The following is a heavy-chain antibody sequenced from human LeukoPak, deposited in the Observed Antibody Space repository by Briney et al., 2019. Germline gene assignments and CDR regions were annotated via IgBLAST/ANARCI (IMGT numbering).Heavy chain of an antibody. J-gene: IGHJ4*02. Sequence: SETLSLTCTVSGGSISSAGYYWNWIRHHPTEGLEWIGHIYYTGRTTYNPSVKSRVTISADTSKNQFSLKLNSVTAADTAVYFCASAPLGNSFGYMAYWGQGALVTVSS. CDR1: GGSISSAGYY. V-gene: IGHV4-31*03. D-gene: IGHD5-18*01. CDR2: IYYTGRT. CDR3: ASAPLGNSFGYMAY.